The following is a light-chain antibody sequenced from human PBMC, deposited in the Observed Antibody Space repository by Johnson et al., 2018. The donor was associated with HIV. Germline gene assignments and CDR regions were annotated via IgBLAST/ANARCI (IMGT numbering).Light chain of an antibody. J-gene: IGLJ1*01. CDR2: DNN. V-gene: IGLV1-51*01. Sequence: QSVLTQPPSVSAAPGQKVTISCSGSSSNIGNNYVSWYQQLPGTAPKLLIYDNNKRPSGIPDRFSGSKSGTSATLGITGLQTGDEADYYCGTWDPSLNTGGVFETGTKVTVL. CDR1: SSNIGNNY. CDR3: GTWDPSLNTGGV.